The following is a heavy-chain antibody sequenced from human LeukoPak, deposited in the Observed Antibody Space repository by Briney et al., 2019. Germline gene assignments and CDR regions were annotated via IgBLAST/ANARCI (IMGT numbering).Heavy chain of an antibody. Sequence: GGSLRLSCAASGFTFSSYWMHWVRQAPGKGLVWVSRMNTDGRSTSYADSVKGRFTISRDNAKNTLYLQMNSLRAEDTAMYYCARGGGGWFDPWGQGTLVTVSS. D-gene: IGHD3-16*01. J-gene: IGHJ5*02. CDR1: GFTFSSYW. CDR2: MNTDGRST. V-gene: IGHV3-74*01. CDR3: ARGGGGWFDP.